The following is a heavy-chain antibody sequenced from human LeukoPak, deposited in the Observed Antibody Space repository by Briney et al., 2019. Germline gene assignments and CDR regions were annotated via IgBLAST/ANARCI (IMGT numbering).Heavy chain of an antibody. CDR1: GGTFSSYA. V-gene: IGHV1-69*01. CDR3: ARVVSGRYYFDY. J-gene: IGHJ4*02. Sequence: SSVKVSCKASGGTFSSYAISWVRQAPGQGLEWMGGIIPIFGTANYAQKFQGRVTITADESTSTAYMELSSLRSEDTAVYYCARVVSGRYYFDYGGQGTLVTVSS. D-gene: IGHD3-3*01. CDR2: IIPIFGTA.